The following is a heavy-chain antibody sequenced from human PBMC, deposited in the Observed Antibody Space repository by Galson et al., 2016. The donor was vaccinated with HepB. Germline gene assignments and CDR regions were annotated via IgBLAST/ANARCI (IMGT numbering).Heavy chain of an antibody. CDR1: GYTFTIHG. V-gene: IGHV1-18*04. D-gene: IGHD4-11*01. CDR3: ARLRHSDYESFFDY. J-gene: IGHJ4*02. Sequence: SVKVSCKASGYTFTIHGFSWVRQAPGQGLEWMGWISTYNGNTHYAQKLQGRVTMTTDTSTSTAYMELRSLRSDDTAIYYCARLRHSDYESFFDYWGQGTLVTVSS. CDR2: ISTYNGNT.